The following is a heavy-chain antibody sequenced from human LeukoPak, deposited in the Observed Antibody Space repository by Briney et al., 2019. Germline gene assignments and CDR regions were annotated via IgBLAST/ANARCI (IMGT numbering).Heavy chain of an antibody. CDR1: GGSISSSRYY. D-gene: IGHD3-9*01. CDR3: ARSLTGYYIETIDY. J-gene: IGHJ4*02. Sequence: SETLSLTCTVSGGSISSSRYYWGWIRQPPGKGLEWIGIIYYSGNTYYNPSLKSRVTISVDTSKNQFSLKLSSVTAADTAVYFCARSLTGYYIETIDYWGQGTLVTVPS. V-gene: IGHV4-39*01. CDR2: IYYSGNT.